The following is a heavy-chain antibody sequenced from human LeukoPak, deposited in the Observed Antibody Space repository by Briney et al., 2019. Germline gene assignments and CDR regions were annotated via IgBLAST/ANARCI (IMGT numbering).Heavy chain of an antibody. CDR2: INPNSGGT. V-gene: IGHV1-2*02. D-gene: IGHD4-11*01. CDR3: ARDRLTVTTGPLFN. Sequence: ASVKVSCKASGYTFTGYYMHWVRQAPGQGLEWMGWINPNSGGTNYAQKFQGRVTMTRDTSTSTVYMELSSLRSEDTAVYYCARDRLTVTTGPLFNWGQGTLVTVSS. J-gene: IGHJ4*02. CDR1: GYTFTGYY.